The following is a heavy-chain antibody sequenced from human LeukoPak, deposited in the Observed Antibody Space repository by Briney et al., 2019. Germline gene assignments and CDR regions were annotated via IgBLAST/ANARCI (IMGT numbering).Heavy chain of an antibody. D-gene: IGHD5-24*01. CDR2: IYYSGST. CDR3: AREGMATIAFDI. V-gene: IGHV4-30-4*08. CDR1: GGSISSGDYY. J-gene: IGHJ3*02. Sequence: PSETLSLTCTVSGGSISSGDYYWSWIRQPRGKGLEWIGYIYYSGSTYYNPARKSRVTISVDTSKNQFSLKLSSVTAADTAVYYCAREGMATIAFDIWGQGTMVTVSS.